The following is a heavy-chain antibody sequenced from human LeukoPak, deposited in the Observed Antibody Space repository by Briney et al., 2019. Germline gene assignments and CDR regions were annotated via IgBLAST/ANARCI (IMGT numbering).Heavy chain of an antibody. V-gene: IGHV4-59*01. CDR2: IYYSGST. CDR3: ARVGTLTGYYRYYYYYGMDV. Sequence: SETLSLTCSAYNESFNGYYWSWIRQPPGKGLEWIGYIYYSGSTNYNPSLKSRVAISVDTSKNQFSLKLSSVTAADTAVYYCARVGTLTGYYRYYYYYGMDVWGQGTTVTVSS. D-gene: IGHD3-9*01. J-gene: IGHJ6*02. CDR1: NESFNGYY.